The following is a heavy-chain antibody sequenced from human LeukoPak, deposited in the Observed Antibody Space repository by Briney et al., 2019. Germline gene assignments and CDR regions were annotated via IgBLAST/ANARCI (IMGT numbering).Heavy chain of an antibody. D-gene: IGHD5-18*01. CDR3: ARFGDTAMAYYFDY. CDR1: GYSISSGYY. Sequence: SETLSLTCTVSGYSISSGYYWGWIRQPPGKGLEWVGSIYYSGSTYYNPSLKSRVTISVDTSKNQFSLKLSSVTAADTAVYYCARFGDTAMAYYFDYWGQGTLVTVSS. J-gene: IGHJ4*02. V-gene: IGHV4-38-2*02. CDR2: IYYSGST.